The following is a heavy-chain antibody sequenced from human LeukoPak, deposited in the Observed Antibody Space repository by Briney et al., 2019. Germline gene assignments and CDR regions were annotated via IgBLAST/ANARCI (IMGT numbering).Heavy chain of an antibody. J-gene: IGHJ3*02. CDR2: ISAYNGNT. CDR1: GYTFTGYY. D-gene: IGHD1-26*01. Sequence: GASVKVSCKASGYTFTGYYMHWVRQAPGQGLEWMGWISAYNGNTNYAQKLQGRVTMTTDTSTSTAYMELRSLRSDDTAVYYCASLGPEGLDAFDIWGQGTMVTVSS. CDR3: ASLGPEGLDAFDI. V-gene: IGHV1-18*04.